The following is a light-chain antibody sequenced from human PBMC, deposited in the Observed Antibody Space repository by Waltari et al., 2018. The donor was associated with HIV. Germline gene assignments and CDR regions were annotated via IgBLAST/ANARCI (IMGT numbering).Light chain of an antibody. J-gene: IGLJ2*01. V-gene: IGLV2-14*03. Sequence: QSALTQPASVSGFLGQSINISCTGLSTDSRFYQSVSWYQQHPGKIPRLIIFDINNRPSGVSDHFSGSRSGNSASLTFSGLQSGDEAHYYCASNRLDYTLIFGGGTKLTVL. CDR2: DIN. CDR3: ASNRLDYTLI. CDR1: STDSRFYQS.